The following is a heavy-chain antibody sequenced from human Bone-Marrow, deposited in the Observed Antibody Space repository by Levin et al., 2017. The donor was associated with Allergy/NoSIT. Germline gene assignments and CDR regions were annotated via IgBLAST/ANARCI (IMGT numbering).Heavy chain of an antibody. D-gene: IGHD6-19*01. CDR2: FDPEDGET. J-gene: IGHJ4*02. V-gene: IGHV1-24*01. CDR3: TTDLGGGSGWYFGY. CDR1: GYTLTELS. Sequence: ASVKVSCKVPGYTLTELSMHWVRQAPGKGLEWMGGFDPEDGETIYAQDVQGRVTMTEDTATDTAYMELSSLRSEDTAVYYCTTDLGGGSGWYFGYWGQGTLVTVSS.